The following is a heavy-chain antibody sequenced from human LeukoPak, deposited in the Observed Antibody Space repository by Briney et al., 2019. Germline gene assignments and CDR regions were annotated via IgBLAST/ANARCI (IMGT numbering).Heavy chain of an antibody. CDR1: GFTFSDYY. D-gene: IGHD7-27*01. CDR2: ITGNSGST. Sequence: PGGSLRLSCAASGFTFSDYYMSWIRQAPGKGLEWVSGITGNSGSTDYADSVRGRFTISRDNAKNSLYLQMSTLREDDTALYYCAKGNWGNAFDIWGQGTMVTVSS. J-gene: IGHJ3*02. V-gene: IGHV3-11*05. CDR3: AKGNWGNAFDI.